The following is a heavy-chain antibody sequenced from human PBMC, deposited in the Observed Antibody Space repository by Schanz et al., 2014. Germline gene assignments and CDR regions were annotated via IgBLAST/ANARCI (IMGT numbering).Heavy chain of an antibody. D-gene: IGHD1-26*01. Sequence: VQVVQSGGGLVKPGGSLRLSCAASGFTFSAYAMNWVRQAPGKGLEWVANIKRDGSEKNYLDSVKGRFTISRDNAKNSLFLQMNSLRAEDTGLYFCARGGSGSHYRLDYWGQGTLVTVSS. CDR3: ARGGSGSHYRLDY. CDR1: GFTFSAYA. V-gene: IGHV3-7*02. CDR2: IKRDGSEK. J-gene: IGHJ4*02.